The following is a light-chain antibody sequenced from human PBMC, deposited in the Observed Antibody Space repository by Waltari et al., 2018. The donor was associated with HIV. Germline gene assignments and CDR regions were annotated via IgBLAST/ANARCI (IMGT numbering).Light chain of an antibody. Sequence: QSALTQPASVSGSPGQSLTISCTGTSSDVGASIYVSWYQQHPGKAPKLMIYDVINRPAGVSNRFSGSKSGNTASLTISGLQAEDEADYYCSSHTSSSPWVFGGGTKVTVL. CDR2: DVI. J-gene: IGLJ3*02. V-gene: IGLV2-14*03. CDR3: SSHTSSSPWV. CDR1: SSDVGASIY.